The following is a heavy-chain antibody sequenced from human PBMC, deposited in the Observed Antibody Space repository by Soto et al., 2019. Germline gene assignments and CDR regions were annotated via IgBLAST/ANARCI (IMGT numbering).Heavy chain of an antibody. J-gene: IGHJ6*03. Sequence: QVQLVQSGAEVRKPGASVTVSCRSSGDSFNDYYIHWVRQAPGRGFEWMGWINPNGGVTKYAQKFQGWVGMTRDTSIRTVYMQLSRLRSDDTAVYYCARESGGATATLDYYYFYMDVWGTGTTVTVSS. D-gene: IGHD5-12*01. V-gene: IGHV1-2*04. CDR3: ARESGGATATLDYYYFYMDV. CDR1: GDSFNDYY. CDR2: INPNGGVT.